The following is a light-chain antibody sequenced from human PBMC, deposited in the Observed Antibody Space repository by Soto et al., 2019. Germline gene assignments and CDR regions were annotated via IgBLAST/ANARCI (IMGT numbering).Light chain of an antibody. CDR2: GAS. Sequence: DLQMTQSPAAMSASVGDRVSITCRASQGIDIYLAWFQQKPGKVPQRLIYGASSWQSGVPSRFSGSGSGTELTLTISSLQPEDFATYYCLHFSTYPRTFGQGTKVDLK. CDR1: QGIDIY. J-gene: IGKJ1*01. CDR3: LHFSTYPRT. V-gene: IGKV1-17*03.